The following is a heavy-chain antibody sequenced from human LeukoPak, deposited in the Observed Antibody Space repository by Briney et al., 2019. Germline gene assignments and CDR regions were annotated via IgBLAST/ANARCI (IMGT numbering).Heavy chain of an antibody. J-gene: IGHJ4*02. CDR3: AKDLGLLRYFDWLLDY. Sequence: GGSLRLSCAASGFTFSSYGMHWVRQAPGKGLEWVAVIWYDGSNKYYADSVNGRSTISRDNSKNTLYLQMNSLRAEDTAVYYCAKDLGLLRYFDWLLDYWGQGTLVTVSS. CDR2: IWYDGSNK. V-gene: IGHV3-33*06. D-gene: IGHD3-9*01. CDR1: GFTFSSYG.